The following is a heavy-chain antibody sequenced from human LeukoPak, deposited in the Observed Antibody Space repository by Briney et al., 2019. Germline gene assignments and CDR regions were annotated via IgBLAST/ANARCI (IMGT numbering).Heavy chain of an antibody. V-gene: IGHV4-34*01. CDR3: ARGGSYYYDSSGYYFY. CDR1: GRTFSDYY. D-gene: IGHD3-22*01. CDR2: INHSGST. Sequence: ASETLCLTCAVYGRTFSDYYWRWIRQPPGKGQEWIGEINHSGSTKYNPSLKSRVTISVDTSKNQFSLKLSSVTAADTAVYYCARGGSYYYDSSGYYFYWGQGTLVTVSS. J-gene: IGHJ4*02.